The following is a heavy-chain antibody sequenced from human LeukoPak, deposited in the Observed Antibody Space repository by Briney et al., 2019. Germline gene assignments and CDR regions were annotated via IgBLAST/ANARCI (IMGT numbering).Heavy chain of an antibody. CDR1: GFSFSSYA. V-gene: IGHV3-23*01. CDR3: AKDGQTPRYYYYGMDV. Sequence: GGSLRLSCAASGFSFSSYALSWVRQAPGKGLEWVSAISAGGGSTYYADSVKGRFTISRDNSKNTLYLQMNSLRAEDTAVYYCAKDGQTPRYYYYGMDVWGQGTTVTVSS. J-gene: IGHJ6*02. CDR2: ISAGGGST.